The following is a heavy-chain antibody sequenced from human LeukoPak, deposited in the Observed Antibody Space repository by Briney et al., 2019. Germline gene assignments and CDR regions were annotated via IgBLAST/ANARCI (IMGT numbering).Heavy chain of an antibody. CDR3: ARVGNSSSWPFDY. D-gene: IGHD6-13*01. Sequence: GGSLRLSCAASGFTFSSYSMNWVRQAPGKGLEWVSYISSSSSTIYYADSVKGRFTISRDNAKNSLYLQMNSLRAEDTAVYYCARVGNSSSWPFDYWGQGTLVTVSS. CDR1: GFTFSSYS. J-gene: IGHJ4*02. CDR2: ISSSSSTI. V-gene: IGHV3-48*01.